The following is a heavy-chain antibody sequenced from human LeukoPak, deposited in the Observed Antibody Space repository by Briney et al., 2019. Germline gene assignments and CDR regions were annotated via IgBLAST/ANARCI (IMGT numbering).Heavy chain of an antibody. J-gene: IGHJ4*02. CDR3: AREGPMGIPEDH. D-gene: IGHD7-27*01. CDR1: EFTFSSYS. V-gene: IGHV3-48*04. CDR2: ISSSSTI. Sequence: GGSLRLSCAASEFTFSSYSMNWVRQAPGKGLEWVSFISSSSTIYADSVKGRFTISRDNAKNSLYLQMNSLRAEDTAVYYCAREGPMGIPEDHWGQGTLVTVSS.